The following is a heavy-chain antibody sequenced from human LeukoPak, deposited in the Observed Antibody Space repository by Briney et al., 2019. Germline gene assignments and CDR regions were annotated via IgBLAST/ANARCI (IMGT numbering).Heavy chain of an antibody. CDR3: ARAYQTITVAGSFSFYFDY. J-gene: IGHJ4*02. V-gene: IGHV5-51*01. Sequence: GESLKISCKGSGYSFISYWIGWVRQMPGKGLEWMGIIYPGDSDTRYSPSFQGQVTISADNSISTAYLQWSSLKASDTAMYYCARAYQTITVAGSFSFYFDYWGQGTLVTVSS. CDR1: GYSFISYW. D-gene: IGHD6-19*01. CDR2: IYPGDSDT.